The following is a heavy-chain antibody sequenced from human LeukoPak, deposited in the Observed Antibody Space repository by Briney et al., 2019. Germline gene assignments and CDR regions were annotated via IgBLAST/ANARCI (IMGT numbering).Heavy chain of an antibody. V-gene: IGHV3-23*01. CDR1: GFSFGSYA. CDR2: ISGSGSHA. J-gene: IGHJ4*02. CDR3: ASPHRPYDSSGYLDY. D-gene: IGHD3-22*01. Sequence: GGSLRLSCAASGFSFGSYAMGWTRQALGQGLEWVSAISGSGSHANYADSVKGRFTISRDNSKNTLYLQMNSLRAEDTAVYYCASPHRPYDSSGYLDYWGQGTLVTVSS.